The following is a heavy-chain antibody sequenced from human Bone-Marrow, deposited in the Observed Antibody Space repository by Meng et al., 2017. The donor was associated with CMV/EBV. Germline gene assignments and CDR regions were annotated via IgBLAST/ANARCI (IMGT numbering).Heavy chain of an antibody. CDR1: GYTFTSYD. Sequence: ASVKVSCKGSGYTFTSYDINWVRQATGQGLEWMGWINPNSGGTNYAQKFQGRVTMTRDTSISTAYMELSRLRSDDTAVYYCARGHLEYQLPDMGYYYGMDVWGQGTTVTVSS. D-gene: IGHD2-2*01. CDR2: INPNSGGT. V-gene: IGHV1-2*02. CDR3: ARGHLEYQLPDMGYYYGMDV. J-gene: IGHJ6*02.